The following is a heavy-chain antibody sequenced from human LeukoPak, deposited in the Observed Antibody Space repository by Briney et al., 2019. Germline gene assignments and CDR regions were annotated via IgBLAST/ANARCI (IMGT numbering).Heavy chain of an antibody. J-gene: IGHJ5*02. Sequence: GGSLRLSCAASGFTFSSYSMNWVRQAPGKGLEWVSSISSSSSYIYYADSVKGRFTISRDNAKNSLYLQMNSLRAEDTAVYYCARDPSGHHSYGYFARWFDPWGQGTLVTVSS. CDR1: GFTFSSYS. D-gene: IGHD5-18*01. V-gene: IGHV3-21*01. CDR3: ARDPSGHHSYGYFARWFDP. CDR2: ISSSSSYI.